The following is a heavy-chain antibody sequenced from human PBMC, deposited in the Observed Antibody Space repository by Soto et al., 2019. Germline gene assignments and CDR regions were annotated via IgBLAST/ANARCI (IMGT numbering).Heavy chain of an antibody. V-gene: IGHV1-69*01. CDR2: IIPIFGTA. CDR3: ASPPYCSGGSCYQPAGYFDL. CDR1: GGTFSSYA. D-gene: IGHD2-15*01. J-gene: IGHJ2*01. Sequence: XSVKVSCKASGGTFSSYAISWVRQAPVQGLEWMGGIIPIFGTANYAQKFQGRVTITADESTSTAYMELSSLRSEDTAVYYCASPPYCSGGSCYQPAGYFDLWGRGTLVTVSS.